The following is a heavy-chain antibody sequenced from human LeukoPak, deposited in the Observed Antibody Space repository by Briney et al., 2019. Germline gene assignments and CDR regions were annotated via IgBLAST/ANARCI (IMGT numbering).Heavy chain of an antibody. CDR3: ARVEGSVPVNWFDP. CDR2: INPNSGGT. D-gene: IGHD2-2*01. J-gene: IGHJ5*02. V-gene: IGHV1-2*02. CDR1: GYTFTGYY. Sequence: ASVKVSCKASGYTFTGYYMHWVRQAPGQGLEWMGWINPNSGGTNYAQKFQGRVTMTRDTSISTAYMELSRLRSDDTAVYYCARVEGSVPVNWFDPWGQGTLVTVSS.